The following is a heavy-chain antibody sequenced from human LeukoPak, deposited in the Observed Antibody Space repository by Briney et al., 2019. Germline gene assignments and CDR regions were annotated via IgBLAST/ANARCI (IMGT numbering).Heavy chain of an antibody. J-gene: IGHJ4*02. Sequence: KPSETLSLTCTVSGGSISSSSYYWSWIRQPPGKGLEWIGYIYYSGSTYYNPSLKSRVTISVDTSRNQFSLKLSSVTAADTAVYYCASASTQYYDILTGYPPDYWGQGTLVTVSS. D-gene: IGHD3-9*01. CDR3: ASASTQYYDILTGYPPDY. CDR2: IYYSGST. V-gene: IGHV4-30-4*08. CDR1: GGSISSSSYY.